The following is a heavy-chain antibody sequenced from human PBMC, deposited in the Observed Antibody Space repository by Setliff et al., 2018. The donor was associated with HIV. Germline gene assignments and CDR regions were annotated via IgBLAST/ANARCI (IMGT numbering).Heavy chain of an antibody. V-gene: IGHV4-34*01. Sequence: SETLSLTCAVYGGSFSGYYWSWIRQSPGKGPEWIGEINHSGSTKYNPSLKSRVTISVDTSKNQFSLKLSSVTAADTAVYYCARGTAYYNFWSGYSQDYYYYMDVWGKGTTVTVSS. CDR3: ARGTAYYNFWSGYSQDYYYYMDV. CDR1: GGSFSGYY. D-gene: IGHD3-3*01. CDR2: INHSGST. J-gene: IGHJ6*03.